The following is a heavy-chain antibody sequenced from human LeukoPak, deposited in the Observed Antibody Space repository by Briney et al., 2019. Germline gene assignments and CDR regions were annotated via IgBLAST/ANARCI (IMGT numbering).Heavy chain of an antibody. J-gene: IGHJ4*02. Sequence: WETLSLTCTVSGGSISSSSYYWGWIRQPPGKGLEWIGSIYYSGSTYYNPSLKSRVTISVDTSKNQFSLKLSSVTAADTAVYYCARPGSIAVAGPFDYWGQGTLVTVSS. CDR3: ARPGSIAVAGPFDY. V-gene: IGHV4-39*01. D-gene: IGHD6-19*01. CDR1: GGSISSSSYY. CDR2: IYYSGST.